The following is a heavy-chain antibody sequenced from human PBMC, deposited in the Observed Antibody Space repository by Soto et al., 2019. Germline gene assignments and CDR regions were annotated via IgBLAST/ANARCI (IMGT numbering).Heavy chain of an antibody. CDR3: ARVSYYGSGSYYGGIPYYYGMDV. Sequence: QVQLVQSGAEVKKPGASVKVSCKASGYTVTSYGISWVRQAPGQGLEWMGWISAYNGNTNYAQQLQGRVTMTTDTSTSTAYMELRSLRSDDTAVYYCARVSYYGSGSYYGGIPYYYGMDVWGQGTTFTVSS. CDR1: GYTVTSYG. V-gene: IGHV1-18*01. D-gene: IGHD3-10*01. CDR2: ISAYNGNT. J-gene: IGHJ6*02.